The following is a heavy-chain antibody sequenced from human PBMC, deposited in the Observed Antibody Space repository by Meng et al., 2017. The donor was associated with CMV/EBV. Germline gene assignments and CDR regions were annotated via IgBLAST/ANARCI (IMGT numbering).Heavy chain of an antibody. J-gene: IGHJ4*02. V-gene: IGHV1-69*10. CDR3: AREFFDYYVSSGYFLY. CDR2: IIPILGIA. Sequence: SVKVSCKASGGTFSSYAISWVRQAPGQGLEWMGGIIPILGIANYAQKFQGRVTTTADKSTSTAYMGLGSLRSEDTAVYYCAREFFDYYVSSGYFLYWGQGTLVTVSS. D-gene: IGHD3-22*01. CDR1: GGTFSSYA.